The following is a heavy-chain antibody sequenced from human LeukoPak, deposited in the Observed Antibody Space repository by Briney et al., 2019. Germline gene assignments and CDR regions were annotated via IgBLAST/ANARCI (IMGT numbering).Heavy chain of an antibody. CDR3: AREEQLSSPYYYYGMDV. J-gene: IGHJ6*02. V-gene: IGHV1-46*01. D-gene: IGHD5-18*01. CDR2: INPSGGST. Sequence: ASVKVSCKASGYTFTSYYMHWVRQAPGQGLEWMGIINPSGGSTSYAQKFQGRVTMTRDTSTSTVYMELSSLRSEVTAVYYCAREEQLSSPYYYYGMDVWGQGTTVTVSS. CDR1: GYTFTSYY.